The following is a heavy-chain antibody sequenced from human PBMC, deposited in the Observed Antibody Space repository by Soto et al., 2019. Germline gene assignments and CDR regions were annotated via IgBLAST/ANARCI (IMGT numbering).Heavy chain of an antibody. CDR1: GGSISSYY. D-gene: IGHD1-26*01. CDR2: IYYSGST. CDR3: AKDGGSYYLGPIDX. V-gene: IGHV4-59*08. Sequence: PSDTLSLTCTVSGGSISSYYWSWIRQPPGKGLEWIVYIYYSGSTNYKPSLKSRVTISVDKSKNQFSLKLRSVTAADTAVYYCAKDGGSYYLGPIDXWGQGTLVTVSX. J-gene: IGHJ4*02.